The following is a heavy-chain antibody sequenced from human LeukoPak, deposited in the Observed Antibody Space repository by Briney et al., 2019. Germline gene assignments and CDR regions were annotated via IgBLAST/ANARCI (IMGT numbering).Heavy chain of an antibody. Sequence: GSLSLSCTASGFSFSGHWMHWARQLPGKGLVWVSRISPTGSTTSYADSVKGRFTVSRDNAKNTLYLQVNNLRAEDTAVYYCARGPNSNWSGLDFWGQGALLTVSS. CDR3: ARGPNSNWSGLDF. V-gene: IGHV3-74*01. J-gene: IGHJ4*02. CDR2: ISPTGSTT. CDR1: GFSFSGHW. D-gene: IGHD6-6*01.